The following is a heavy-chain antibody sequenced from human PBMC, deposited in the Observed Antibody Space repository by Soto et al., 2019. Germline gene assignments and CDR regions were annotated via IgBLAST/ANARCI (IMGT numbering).Heavy chain of an antibody. CDR3: ARDLFPIAARQDYYYYGMDV. J-gene: IGHJ6*02. Sequence: QVQLVQSGAEVKKPGSSVKVSRKASGGTFSSYAISWVRQAPGQGLEWMGGIIPIFGTANYAQKFQGRVTITADESTSTAYMELSSLRSEDTAVYYCARDLFPIAARQDYYYYGMDVWGQGTTVTVSS. D-gene: IGHD6-6*01. CDR1: GGTFSSYA. V-gene: IGHV1-69*01. CDR2: IIPIFGTA.